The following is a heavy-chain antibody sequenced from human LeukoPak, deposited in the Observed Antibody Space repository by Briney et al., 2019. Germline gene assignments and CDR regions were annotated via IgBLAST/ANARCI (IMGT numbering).Heavy chain of an antibody. CDR1: GYLFTSYW. V-gene: IGHV5-51*01. J-gene: IGHJ3*01. D-gene: IGHD3-10*01. CDR3: ARQDASGTYDAFDV. Sequence: GESLKISCKNSGYLFTSYWIAWVRQRPGKGLEWMGIIYPGDSDTRYSPSFQGQVTISADKSINTAYLFWSSLKASDTAIYYCARQDASGTYDAFDVWGQGTMVSVPS. CDR2: IYPGDSDT.